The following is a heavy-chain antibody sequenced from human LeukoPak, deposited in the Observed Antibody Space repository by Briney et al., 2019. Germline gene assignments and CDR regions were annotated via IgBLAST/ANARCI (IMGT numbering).Heavy chain of an antibody. CDR1: GFTFSSYW. Sequence: GGSLRLSCAASGFTFSSYWMHWVRQAPGKGLVWVSRINSDGSSTSYADSVKGRFTISRDNAKNTLYLQMNSLRAEDTAVYYCAASGYSNPFDPWGQGTLVTVSS. V-gene: IGHV3-74*01. D-gene: IGHD6-13*01. CDR2: INSDGSST. CDR3: AASGYSNPFDP. J-gene: IGHJ5*02.